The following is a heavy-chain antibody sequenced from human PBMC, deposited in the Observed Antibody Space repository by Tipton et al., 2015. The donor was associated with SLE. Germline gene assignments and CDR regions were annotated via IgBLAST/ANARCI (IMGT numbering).Heavy chain of an antibody. CDR2: ISAYNGNT. Sequence: QSGAEVKKPGASVKVSCKASGYTFISHGISWVRQAPGQGLEWMGWISAYNGNTNYAQNLQGRVTMTTDTSTSTVYMELRSLRSDDTAVYYCARAYGGNSPFDYWGQGTLVTVSS. CDR1: GYTFISHG. J-gene: IGHJ4*02. CDR3: ARAYGGNSPFDY. V-gene: IGHV1-18*01. D-gene: IGHD4-23*01.